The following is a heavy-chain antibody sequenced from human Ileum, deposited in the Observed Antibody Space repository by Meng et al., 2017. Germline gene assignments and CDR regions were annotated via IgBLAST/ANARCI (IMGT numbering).Heavy chain of an antibody. CDR1: GFTFGSHW. D-gene: IGHD3-22*01. Sequence: GGSLRLSCAASGFTFGSHWMHWVRQVPGKGLVWVSRINSDGSSTSYADSVKGRFTISRDNAKNTLYLQMNSLRAEDTAVYYCARLRGYYDNTDYWGQGTLVTVSS. V-gene: IGHV3-74*01. CDR3: ARLRGYYDNTDY. J-gene: IGHJ4*02. CDR2: INSDGSST.